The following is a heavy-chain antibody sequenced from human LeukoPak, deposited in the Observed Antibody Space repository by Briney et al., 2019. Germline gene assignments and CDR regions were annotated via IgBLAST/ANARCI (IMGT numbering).Heavy chain of an antibody. CDR1: GGSISNYY. J-gene: IGHJ6*03. CDR3: ARGDYYYSYYMDV. Sequence: SETLSLTCTVSGGSISNYYGSWIRQPPGKGLEWIGYIYYSGGTNYNPSLKSRVTISVDTSKKQFSLKLSSVTAADTAMYYCARGDYYYSYYMDVWGKGTTVTVSS. CDR2: IYYSGGT. V-gene: IGHV4-59*01.